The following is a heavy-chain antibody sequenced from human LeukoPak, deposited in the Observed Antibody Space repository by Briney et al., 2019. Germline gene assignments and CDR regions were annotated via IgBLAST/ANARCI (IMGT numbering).Heavy chain of an antibody. J-gene: IGHJ3*02. CDR2: ISGSGGST. Sequence: PGGSLRLSCAASGFTFSSYAMSWVRQAPGKGLEWVSLISGSGGSTNYADFVKGRFTISRDNSKNTLYLQMNSLRAEDTAVYYCAKTVSGNLYDGFDIWGQGTMVTVSS. V-gene: IGHV3-23*01. CDR1: GFTFSSYA. D-gene: IGHD1-1*01. CDR3: AKTVSGNLYDGFDI.